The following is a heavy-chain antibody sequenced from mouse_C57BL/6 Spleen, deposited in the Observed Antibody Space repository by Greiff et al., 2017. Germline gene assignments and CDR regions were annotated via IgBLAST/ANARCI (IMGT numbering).Heavy chain of an antibody. V-gene: IGHV14-2*01. CDR2: IDPVDGET. CDR3: SHYGSSSWFDY. Sequence: EVQRVESGAELVKPGASLKLSCTASGFNIKDYYMSWVKQTTEQGLEWFARIDPVDGETKYAPKFQGQVTITADTAYNTAYLQLSRLTSEDTAMYYCSHYGSSSWFDYWGPGTTLTVS. CDR1: GFNIKDYY. J-gene: IGHJ2*01. D-gene: IGHD1-1*01.